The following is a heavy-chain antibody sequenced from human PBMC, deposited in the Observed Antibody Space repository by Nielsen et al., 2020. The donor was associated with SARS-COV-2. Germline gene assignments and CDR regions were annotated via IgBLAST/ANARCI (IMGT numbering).Heavy chain of an antibody. CDR1: GGSFSGYY. CDR2: INHSGST. V-gene: IGHV4-34*01. CDR3: ARGRGTTGTTDFYYYGMDV. J-gene: IGHJ6*02. Sequence: SETLSLTCAAYGGSFSGYYWSWIRQPPGKGLEWIGEINHSGSTNYNPSLKSRVTISVDTSKNQFSLKLSSVTAADTAVYYCARGRGTTGTTDFYYYGMDVWGQGTTVTVSS. D-gene: IGHD1-1*01.